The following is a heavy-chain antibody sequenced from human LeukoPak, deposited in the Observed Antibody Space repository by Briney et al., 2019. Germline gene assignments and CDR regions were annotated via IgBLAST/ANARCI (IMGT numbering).Heavy chain of an antibody. Sequence: GGSLRLSCAASGFTFDSYAMSWVRQAPGKGLEWVSAISGSGRSTYYADSVKGRFTISRDNSKNTLYLQMNSLRAEDTAVYYCAKGSPLGYCSSTSCYPLGYWGQGTLITVSS. D-gene: IGHD2-2*01. CDR2: ISGSGRST. CDR1: GFTFDSYA. J-gene: IGHJ4*02. CDR3: AKGSPLGYCSSTSCYPLGY. V-gene: IGHV3-23*01.